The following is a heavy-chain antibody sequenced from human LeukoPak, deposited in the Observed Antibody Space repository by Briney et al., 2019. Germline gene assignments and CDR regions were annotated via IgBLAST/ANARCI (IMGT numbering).Heavy chain of an antibody. CDR2: ISAYNGNT. CDR1: GYTFTSYG. J-gene: IGHJ4*02. V-gene: IGHV1-18*01. D-gene: IGHD6-13*01. CDR3: ARDVPGQQLVGFDY. Sequence: REASVKVSCKASGYTFTSYGISWVRQAPGQGLEWMGWISAYNGNTNYAQKLQGRVTMTTDTSTSTAYMELRSLRSDDTAVYYCARDVPGQQLVGFDYWGQGTLVTVSS.